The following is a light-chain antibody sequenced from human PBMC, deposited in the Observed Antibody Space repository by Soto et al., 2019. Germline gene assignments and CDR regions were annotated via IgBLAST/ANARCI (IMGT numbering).Light chain of an antibody. CDR1: NIGSRS. CDR3: QVYDGSIDHNYHKYV. J-gene: IGLJ1*01. V-gene: IGLV3-21*02. Sequence: LTQPPSVSVAPGQTARITCGGNNIGSRSVHWYQQKPGQAPVLVVYDDADRPSGIPERFSGSNSGNTATLTISRVEAGDEADYYCQVYDGSIDHNYHKYVFGTGTKVTVL. CDR2: DDA.